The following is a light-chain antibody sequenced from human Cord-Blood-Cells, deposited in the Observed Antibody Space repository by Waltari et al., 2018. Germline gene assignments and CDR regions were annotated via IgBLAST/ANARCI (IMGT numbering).Light chain of an antibody. CDR2: DAS. Sequence: IVLTQSPPPLSLSPGERAPLSCRASQSVSSYLAWYQQKPGQAPSLLIYDASNRATGIPARFSGSGSGTDFTLTISSLEPEDFAVYYCQQRSNWPPGFGQGTRLEIK. V-gene: IGKV3-11*01. J-gene: IGKJ5*01. CDR1: QSVSSY. CDR3: QQRSNWPPG.